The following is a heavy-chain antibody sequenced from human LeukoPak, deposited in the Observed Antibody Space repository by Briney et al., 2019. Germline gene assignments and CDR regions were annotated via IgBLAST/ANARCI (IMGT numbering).Heavy chain of an antibody. D-gene: IGHD4-11*01. CDR3: ARGVRLYSNVPLGYFDL. V-gene: IGHV1-8*01. Sequence: GASVKVSCKASGYTFSRYDINWVRQATGQGLEWMGWMNPNSGNTGYAQKFQGRVTITRNTSISTAYMELSSLRSEDTAVYYCARGVRLYSNVPLGYFDLWGRGTLVTVSS. CDR2: MNPNSGNT. CDR1: GYTFSRYD. J-gene: IGHJ2*01.